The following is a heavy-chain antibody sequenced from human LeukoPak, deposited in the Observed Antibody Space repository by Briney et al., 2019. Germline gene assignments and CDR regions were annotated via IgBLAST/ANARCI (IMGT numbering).Heavy chain of an antibody. D-gene: IGHD1-7*01. Sequence: PGGSLRLSCAASGFTFSSYWMHWVRQAPGKGLVWVSRINSDGSSTSYADSVKGRFTISRDNAKNTLYLQMNSLRAEDTAVYYCARVAGTTCLGYWGQGTLVTVSS. J-gene: IGHJ4*02. CDR1: GFTFSSYW. V-gene: IGHV3-74*01. CDR2: INSDGSST. CDR3: ARVAGTTCLGY.